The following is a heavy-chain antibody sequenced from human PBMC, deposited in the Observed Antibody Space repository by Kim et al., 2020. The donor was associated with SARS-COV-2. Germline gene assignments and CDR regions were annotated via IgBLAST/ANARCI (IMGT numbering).Heavy chain of an antibody. V-gene: IGHV1-69*04. D-gene: IGHD4-17*01. CDR1: GGTFSSYA. CDR2: IIPILGIA. J-gene: IGHJ5*02. Sequence: SVKVSCKASGGTFSSYAISWVRQAPGQGLEWMGRIIPILGIANYAQKFQGRVMITADKSTSTAYMELSSLRSEDTAVYYCARDSPTTVTNNNWFDPWGQ. CDR3: ARDSPTTVTNNNWFDP.